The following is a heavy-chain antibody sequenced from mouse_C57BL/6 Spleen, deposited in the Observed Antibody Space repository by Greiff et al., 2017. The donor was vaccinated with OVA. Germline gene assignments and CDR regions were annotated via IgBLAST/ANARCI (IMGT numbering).Heavy chain of an antibody. V-gene: IGHV1-69*01. CDR1: GYTFTSYW. J-gene: IGHJ2*01. Sequence: QVQLQQPGAELVMPGASVKLSCKASGYTFTSYWMHWVKQRPGQGLEWIGEIDPSDSYTNYNQKFKGKSTLTVDKSSSTAYMQLSSLTSEDSAVYYCARGYGKNDIDYWGQGTTLTVSS. CDR3: ARGYGKNDIDY. CDR2: IDPSDSYT. D-gene: IGHD1-2*01.